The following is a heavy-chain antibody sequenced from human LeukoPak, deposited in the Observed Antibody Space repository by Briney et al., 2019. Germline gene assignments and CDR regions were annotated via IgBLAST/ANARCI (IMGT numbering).Heavy chain of an antibody. D-gene: IGHD2-2*01. V-gene: IGHV3-7*03. Sequence: GGSLRLSCAASGFTFSSYWMSWVRQAPGKGLEWVANIKQDGSEKYYVDSVKGRFTISRDNSKNTLYLQMNSLRAEDTAVYYCAKVQDIVVVPALDYWGQGTLVTVSS. J-gene: IGHJ4*02. CDR1: GFTFSSYW. CDR3: AKVQDIVVVPALDY. CDR2: IKQDGSEK.